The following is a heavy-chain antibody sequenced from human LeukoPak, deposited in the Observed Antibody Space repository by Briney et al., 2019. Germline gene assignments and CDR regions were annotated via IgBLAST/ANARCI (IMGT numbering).Heavy chain of an antibody. V-gene: IGHV4-39*07. D-gene: IGHD3-10*01. CDR3: ASLPYGSGKGFDY. CDR2: IYYSGAT. Sequence: SETLSLTCTVSGGSINSSFYYWNLIRQPPGKGLEWIRAIYYSGATYYNPSLESRLAMSIDTSKNHFSLRVGSVTAADTAVYYCASLPYGSGKGFDYWGLGTLVSVSS. CDR1: GGSINSSFYY. J-gene: IGHJ4*02.